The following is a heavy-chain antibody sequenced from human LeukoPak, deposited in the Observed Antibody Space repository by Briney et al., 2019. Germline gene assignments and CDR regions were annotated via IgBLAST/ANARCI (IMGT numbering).Heavy chain of an antibody. D-gene: IGHD6-19*01. CDR3: ARAAAVTGQFEF. J-gene: IGHJ4*02. V-gene: IGHV4-4*02. CDR1: GFTFSSFGM. Sequence: GSLRLSCAASGFTFSSFGMHWVRQPPGEALEWIGEIYHAGSTKYNPSLKSRLTISVDKSNNSFSLSLTSVTAADTAFYYCARAAAVTGQFEFWGQGTLVTVSS. CDR2: IYHAGST.